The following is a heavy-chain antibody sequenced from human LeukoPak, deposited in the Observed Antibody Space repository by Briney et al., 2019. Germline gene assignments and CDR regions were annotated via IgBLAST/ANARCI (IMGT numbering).Heavy chain of an antibody. J-gene: IGHJ4*02. Sequence: PGGSLRLSCAASGFTFDSYSMSWVRQAPGKGLEWVASIKQDGSERYYVDSVKGRFTISRDNAKNSLYLQMNSLRVEDTAVYYCARDLVAIVAPTGEFDYWGQGALVTVSS. D-gene: IGHD5-12*01. CDR1: GFTFDSYS. CDR3: ARDLVAIVAPTGEFDY. CDR2: IKQDGSER. V-gene: IGHV3-7*01.